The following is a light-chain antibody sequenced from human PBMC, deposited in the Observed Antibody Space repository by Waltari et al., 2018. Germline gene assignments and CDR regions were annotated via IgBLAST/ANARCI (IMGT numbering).Light chain of an antibody. Sequence: QSALTQPASVSGSPGQSITFSCTGTGSDVGGYDYVSWYQQHPGKVPKLMIYEVSNRPSGVSNRFSGSKSGNTASLTISGLQVEDEADYYCLSYTSSSTYVFGTGTKVTVL. CDR3: LSYTSSSTYV. CDR1: GSDVGGYDY. J-gene: IGLJ1*01. V-gene: IGLV2-14*01. CDR2: EVS.